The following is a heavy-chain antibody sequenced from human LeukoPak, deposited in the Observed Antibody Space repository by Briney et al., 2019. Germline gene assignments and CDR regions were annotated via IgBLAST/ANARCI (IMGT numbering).Heavy chain of an antibody. D-gene: IGHD5-18*01. V-gene: IGHV1-69*04. CDR1: GGTFSSFA. CDR3: ARGIGTGYSSYYMDV. CDR2: IIPILGIA. Sequence: SVNVSCKASGGTFSSFAISWVRPAPGQGLEWMGKIIPILGIANYAQTYQGRATITADKSTSTTYTELSSLRSEDTAVYYCARGIGTGYSSYYMDVWGKGTTVTVSS. J-gene: IGHJ6*03.